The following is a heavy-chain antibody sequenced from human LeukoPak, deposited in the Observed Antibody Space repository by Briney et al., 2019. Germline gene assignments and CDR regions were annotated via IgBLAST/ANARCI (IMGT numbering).Heavy chain of an antibody. D-gene: IGHD3-10*01. CDR3: AKGSMVRGVMHYYYMDV. V-gene: IGHV3-21*04. CDR1: GFTFSSYS. Sequence: GGSLRLSCAASGFTFSSYSMNWVRQAPGKGLEWVSSISSSSYIYYADSVKGRFTISRDNAKNSLYLQMNSLRAEDTAVYYCAKGSMVRGVMHYYYMDVWGKGTTVTVSS. CDR2: ISSSSYI. J-gene: IGHJ6*03.